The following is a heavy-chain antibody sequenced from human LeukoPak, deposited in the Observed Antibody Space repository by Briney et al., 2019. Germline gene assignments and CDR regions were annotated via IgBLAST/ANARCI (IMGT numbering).Heavy chain of an antibody. Sequence: ASVKVSCKASGYTFNRYGITWVRQAPGQGLEWMGWISAYNGDTRYPQKLQGRVTMTTDTSTSTAYMELRSLRSDDTAVYYCAVTVGATLTDAFDIWGQGTMVTVSS. CDR3: AVTVGATLTDAFDI. CDR1: GYTFNRYG. CDR2: ISAYNGDT. D-gene: IGHD1-26*01. J-gene: IGHJ3*02. V-gene: IGHV1-18*01.